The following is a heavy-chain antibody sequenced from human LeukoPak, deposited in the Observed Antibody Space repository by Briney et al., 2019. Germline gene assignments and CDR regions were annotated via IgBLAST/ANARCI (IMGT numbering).Heavy chain of an antibody. J-gene: IGHJ3*01. D-gene: IGHD4-17*01. CDR3: TRKATTGPTKAAFDV. CDR1: GYSNSNDYY. Sequence: PSETLSLTCAVSGYSNSNDYYWGWIRQPPGRGLEWIGHIYHSGSGYYNPSLKSRVAMSVDTSKNQFSLKLSSVTAVDTAVYYCTRKATTGPTKAAFDVWGQGTMVTVSS. CDR2: IYHSGSG. V-gene: IGHV4-28*01.